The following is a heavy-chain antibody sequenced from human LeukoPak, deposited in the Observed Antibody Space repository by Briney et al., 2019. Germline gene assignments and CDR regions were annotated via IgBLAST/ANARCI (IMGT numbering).Heavy chain of an antibody. Sequence: SETLSLTCTVSGGSISSYYWSWIRQPPGKGLEWIGYIYYSGSTNYNPSLKSRVTISVDTSKNQFSLKLSSVTAADTAVYYCARADGVNWKTPKNWFDPWGQGTLVTVSS. D-gene: IGHD1-20*01. V-gene: IGHV4-59*01. CDR1: GGSISSYY. CDR3: ARADGVNWKTPKNWFDP. CDR2: IYYSGST. J-gene: IGHJ5*02.